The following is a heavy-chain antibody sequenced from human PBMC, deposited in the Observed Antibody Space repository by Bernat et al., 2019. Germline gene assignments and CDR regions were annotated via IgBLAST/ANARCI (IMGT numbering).Heavy chain of an antibody. CDR3: AKDPDYGGYSYLES. J-gene: IGHJ4*02. CDR2: ISGDGSRT. Sequence: EVQLVESGGGLVQPGGSLRLSCAASGFTFSTYWMHWVRQVSGKGLEWVSRISGDGSRTTYADSVKGRFTISRDNAKNTLSLQMNSLRADDTAVYYFAKDPDYGGYSYLESWGQGTLVTVSS. CDR1: GFTFSTYW. V-gene: IGHV3-74*01. D-gene: IGHD4-23*01.